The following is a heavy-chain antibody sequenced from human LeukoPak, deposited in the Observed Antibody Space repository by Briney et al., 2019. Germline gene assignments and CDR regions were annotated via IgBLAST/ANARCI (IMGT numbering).Heavy chain of an antibody. Sequence: SETLSLTCAVSGGSISSGGYSGSWIRQPPGKGLEWIGYIYYSGSTYYNPSLKSRVTISVDTSKNQFSLKLSSVTAADTAVYYCARESPRNWFDPWGQGTLVTVSS. CDR3: ARESPRNWFDP. CDR2: IYYSGST. CDR1: GGSISSGGYS. V-gene: IGHV4-30-4*07. J-gene: IGHJ5*02.